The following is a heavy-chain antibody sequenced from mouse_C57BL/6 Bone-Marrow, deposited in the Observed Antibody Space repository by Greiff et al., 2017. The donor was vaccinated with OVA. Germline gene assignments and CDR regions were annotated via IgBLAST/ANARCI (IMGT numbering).Heavy chain of an antibody. D-gene: IGHD2-5*01. V-gene: IGHV1-82*01. CDR1: GYAFSSSW. J-gene: IGHJ3*01. CDR2: IYPGDGDT. CDR3: ARKTLHSNFFAY. Sequence: VQLQQSGPELVKPGASVKISCKASGYAFSSSWMNWVKQRPGKGLEWIGRIYPGDGDTNYNGKFKGKATLTADKSSSTAYMQLSSLTSEDSAVYFCARKTLHSNFFAYWGQGTLVTVSA.